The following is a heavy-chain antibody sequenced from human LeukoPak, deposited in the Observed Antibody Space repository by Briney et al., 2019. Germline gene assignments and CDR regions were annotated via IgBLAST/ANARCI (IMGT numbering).Heavy chain of an antibody. J-gene: IGHJ4*02. CDR2: IKPDGSDK. D-gene: IGHD6-13*01. Sequence: PGGSLRLSCAASGFTFSSYWMSWVRQAPGKGLEWVAQIKPDGSDKYYVDSVKGRFTISRDNAKNSLNLQMNSLRAEDTAVYYCARDLMGIAYRGAFYYWGQGTLVTVSS. V-gene: IGHV3-7*03. CDR3: ARDLMGIAYRGAFYY. CDR1: GFTFSSYW.